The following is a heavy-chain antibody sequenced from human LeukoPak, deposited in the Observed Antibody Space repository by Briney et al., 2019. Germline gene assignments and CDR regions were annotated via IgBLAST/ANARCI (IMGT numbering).Heavy chain of an antibody. CDR3: AREGGGLPAAANDHYYFDY. Sequence: SVTVSCKASGGTFSSYAISWVRQAPGQGLEWMGGIIPIFGTANYAQKFQGRVTITADKSTSTAYMELSSLRSEDTAVYYCAREGGGLPAAANDHYYFDYWGQGTLVTVSS. V-gene: IGHV1-69*06. CDR1: GGTFSSYA. D-gene: IGHD2-2*01. CDR2: IIPIFGTA. J-gene: IGHJ4*02.